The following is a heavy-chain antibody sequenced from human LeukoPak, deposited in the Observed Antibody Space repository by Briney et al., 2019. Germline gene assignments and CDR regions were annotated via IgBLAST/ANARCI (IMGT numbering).Heavy chain of an antibody. V-gene: IGHV5-51*01. CDR1: GYSFTSYW. D-gene: IGHD2-2*01. CDR3: XXXXXXXXXXTSCHGGWFDP. Sequence: GESLKISCKGSGYSFTSYWIGWVRQMPGKGLEWMGIIYPGDSDTRYSPSFQGQVTISADKSISTAYLQWSSLKASDTAMYYXXXXXXXXXXXTSCHGGWFDPWGQGTLVTVSS. J-gene: IGHJ5*02. CDR2: IYPGDSDT.